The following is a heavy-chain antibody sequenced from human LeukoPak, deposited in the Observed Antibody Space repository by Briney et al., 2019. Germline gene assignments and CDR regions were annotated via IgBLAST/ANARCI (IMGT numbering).Heavy chain of an antibody. CDR1: GGSFSGYY. CDR2: INHSGST. Sequence: SETLSLTCAVYGGSFSGYYWSWIRQPPGKGLEWIGEINHSGSTNYNPSLKSRVTISVDTSKNQFSLKLSSVTAADTAVYYCARGERTAMAYYFDYWGQGTLVTASS. V-gene: IGHV4-34*01. CDR3: ARGERTAMAYYFDY. D-gene: IGHD5-18*01. J-gene: IGHJ4*02.